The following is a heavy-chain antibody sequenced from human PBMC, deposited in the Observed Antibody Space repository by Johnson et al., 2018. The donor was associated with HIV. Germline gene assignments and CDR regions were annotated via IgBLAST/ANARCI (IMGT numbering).Heavy chain of an antibody. J-gene: IGHJ3*02. D-gene: IGHD3-9*01. CDR3: AKERDWDDAFDI. CDR2: ISWNSGSI. V-gene: IGHV3-9*01. CDR1: EFTFSRYW. Sequence: VQLVESGGGLGQPGGSLRLSCAASEFTFSRYWMHWVRQVPGKGLEWVSGISWNSGSIGYADSVKGRFTISRDNAKNSLYLQMNSLRAEDTALYYCAKERDWDDAFDIWGQGTMVTVSS.